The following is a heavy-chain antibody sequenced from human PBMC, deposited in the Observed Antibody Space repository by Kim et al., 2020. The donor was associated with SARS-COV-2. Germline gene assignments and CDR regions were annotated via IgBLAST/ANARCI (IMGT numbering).Heavy chain of an antibody. Sequence: GGSLRLSCAASGFTFSSYEMNWVRQAPGKGLEWVSYISSSGSTIYYADSVKGRFTISRDNAKNSLYLQMNSLRAEDTAVYYCARDNYGDYDYYGMDVWGQGTTVTVSS. CDR2: ISSSGSTI. CDR1: GFTFSSYE. V-gene: IGHV3-48*03. CDR3: ARDNYGDYDYYGMDV. J-gene: IGHJ6*02. D-gene: IGHD4-17*01.